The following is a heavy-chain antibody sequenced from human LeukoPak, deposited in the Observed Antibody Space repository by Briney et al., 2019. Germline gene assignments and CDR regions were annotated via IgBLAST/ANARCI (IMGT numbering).Heavy chain of an antibody. CDR1: GGSISSSSYY. J-gene: IGHJ3*01. V-gene: IGHV4-39*01. CDR2: IYYSGST. Sequence: SETLSLTCTVSGGSISSSSYYWGWIRQPPGKGLEWIGSIYYSGSTYYNPSLKSRVTISVDTSKNQFSLKLSSVTAADTAVYYCARGPNYYDSDVWGQGTMVTVSS. CDR3: ARGPNYYDSDV. D-gene: IGHD3-10*01.